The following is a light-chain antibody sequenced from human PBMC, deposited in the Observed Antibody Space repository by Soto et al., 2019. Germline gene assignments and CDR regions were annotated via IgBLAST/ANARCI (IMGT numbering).Light chain of an antibody. Sequence: EIVLTQSPGTLSLSPGERATLSCRASQSVSSSYLAWYQQKPGQAPRRLIYGASSRAPGIPDRLSGSGSGTDFTLTISRLEPEDFAVYYCQQYGSSPPDITFGQGTRLEIK. CDR3: QQYGSSPPDIT. V-gene: IGKV3-20*01. J-gene: IGKJ5*01. CDR1: QSVSSSY. CDR2: GAS.